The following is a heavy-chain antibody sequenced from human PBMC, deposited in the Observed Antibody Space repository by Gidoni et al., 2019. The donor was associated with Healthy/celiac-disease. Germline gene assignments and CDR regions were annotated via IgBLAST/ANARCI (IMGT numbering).Heavy chain of an antibody. D-gene: IGHD4-17*01. V-gene: IGHV3-33*08. Sequence: QVQLVESGGGVVQPGRSLRLPCAASGFTFSSYGMHWVRQAPGKGLGWVAVIWYDGSNKYYADSVKGRFTISRDNSKNTLYLQMNSLRAEDTAVYYCARDQGEYGDYGVVDYWGQGTLVTVSS. J-gene: IGHJ4*02. CDR1: GFTFSSYG. CDR3: ARDQGEYGDYGVVDY. CDR2: IWYDGSNK.